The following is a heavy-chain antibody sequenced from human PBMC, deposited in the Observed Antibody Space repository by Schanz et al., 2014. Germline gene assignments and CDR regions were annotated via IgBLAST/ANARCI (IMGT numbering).Heavy chain of an antibody. CDR3: VKDLQRELLRDDHYYGMDV. CDR2: VCYDGSKK. D-gene: IGHD1-26*01. CDR1: GFTFSSYG. Sequence: LRLVESGGGVVQPGRSLRLSCAASGFTFSSYGMHWVRQVPGKGLEWVAVVCYDGSKKYYADSVKGRFTTSRDNSKNTMYLQMNSLRAEDTAVYYCVKDLQRELLRDDHYYGMDVWGQGTTVTVSS. V-gene: IGHV3-33*06. J-gene: IGHJ6*02.